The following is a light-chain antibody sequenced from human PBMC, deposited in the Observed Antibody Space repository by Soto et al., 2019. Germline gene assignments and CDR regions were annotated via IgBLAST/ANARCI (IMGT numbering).Light chain of an antibody. V-gene: IGKV3-20*01. CDR3: QQYGFSFRA. Sequence: EILLTQSPGTLSLSPGERATLSCRASQSVSSTYLSWYQLQPGQAPRLLIYGASTRANGIPDRFSGSGSGKDFTLTISRLEPEDFAVYYWQQYGFSFRACGQGTKV. J-gene: IGKJ1*01. CDR2: GAS. CDR1: QSVSSTY.